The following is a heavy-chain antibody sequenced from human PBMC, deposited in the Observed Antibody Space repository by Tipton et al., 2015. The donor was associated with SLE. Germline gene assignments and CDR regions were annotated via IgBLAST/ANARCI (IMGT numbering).Heavy chain of an antibody. V-gene: IGHV4-59*01. D-gene: IGHD4/OR15-4a*01. J-gene: IGHJ4*02. CDR2: IYYSGST. Sequence: TLSLTCTVSGGSISSYYWSWIRQPPGKGLEWIGYIYYSGSTNYNPSLKSRVTISVDTSKNQFSLKLSSVTAADTAVYYCARCAGPAVNFDYWGQGTLVTFSS. CDR3: ARCAGPAVNFDY. CDR1: GGSISSYY.